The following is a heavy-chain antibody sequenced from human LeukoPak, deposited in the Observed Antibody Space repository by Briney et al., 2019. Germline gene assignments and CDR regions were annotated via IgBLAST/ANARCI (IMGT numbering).Heavy chain of an antibody. CDR3: AKDAQRGFDYSNSLEY. CDR2: WSDGTEK. Sequence: GGSLRLSCAASGFTYSHYGMHWVRQAPGKGLEWVAVWSDGTEKSYADAVKGRFTISRDNSRNTLHLQMNSLRGEDTAVYYCAKDAQRGFDYSNSLEYWGQGTLVTVSS. D-gene: IGHD4-11*01. CDR1: GFTYSHYG. J-gene: IGHJ4*02. V-gene: IGHV3-33*06.